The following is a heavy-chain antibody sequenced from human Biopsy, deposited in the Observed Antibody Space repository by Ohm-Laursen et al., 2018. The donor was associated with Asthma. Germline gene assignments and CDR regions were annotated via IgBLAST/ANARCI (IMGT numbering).Heavy chain of an antibody. CDR3: ARAVDYSHYYGIDV. J-gene: IGHJ6*02. Sequence: ASVKVSCKTAGHTFNSAGITWVRQAPGQGLEWMGWISVYNGNTKVAQKLQDRVTMITDTSTSTAYMELRSLRSDDTAVYFCARAVDYSHYYGIDVWGQGTTVTVS. CDR2: ISVYNGNT. V-gene: IGHV1-18*01. CDR1: GHTFNSAG. D-gene: IGHD3-10*01.